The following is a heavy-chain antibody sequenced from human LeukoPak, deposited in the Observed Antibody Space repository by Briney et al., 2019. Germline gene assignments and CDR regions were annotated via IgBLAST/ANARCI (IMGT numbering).Heavy chain of an antibody. CDR2: IRYDGSNK. J-gene: IGHJ4*02. Sequence: GGSLRLSCAASGFTFSSYGMHWVRQAPGKGLEWVSFIRYDGSNKYYADSVKGRFTISRDNSKNTLYLQMNSLRAEDTAVYYCAKRRGSSGWNVYYFDYWGQGTLVTVSS. CDR1: GFTFSSYG. D-gene: IGHD6-19*01. CDR3: AKRRGSSGWNVYYFDY. V-gene: IGHV3-30*02.